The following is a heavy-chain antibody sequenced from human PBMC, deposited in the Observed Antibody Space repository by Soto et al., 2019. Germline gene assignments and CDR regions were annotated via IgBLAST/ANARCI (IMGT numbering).Heavy chain of an antibody. J-gene: IGHJ3*02. CDR2: IIPIFGTA. CDR3: ARDLRADYDSSGYYRPPDAFDI. V-gene: IGHV1-69*06. CDR1: GGTFSSYA. Sequence: AVKVSCKASGGTFSSYAISWVRQAPGQGLEWMGGIIPIFGTANYAQKFQGRVTITADKSTSTAYMELSSLRSEDTAVYYCARDLRADYDSSGYYRPPDAFDIWGQGTMVTVSS. D-gene: IGHD3-22*01.